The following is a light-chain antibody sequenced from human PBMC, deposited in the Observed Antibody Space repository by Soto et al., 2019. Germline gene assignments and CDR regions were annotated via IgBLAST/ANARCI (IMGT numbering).Light chain of an antibody. Sequence: QSALTQPRSASGSPGQSITISCTGTSSDVGGYNYVSWYQQHPAKAPKLIIYNNTHRPSGVPDRFSGSKSGTSASLAITGLQAEDEDEADYYCQSYDSNLLGLMFGVGTKLTVL. J-gene: IGLJ3*02. CDR2: NNT. CDR1: SSDVGGYNY. CDR3: QSYDSNLLGLM. V-gene: IGLV2-11*01.